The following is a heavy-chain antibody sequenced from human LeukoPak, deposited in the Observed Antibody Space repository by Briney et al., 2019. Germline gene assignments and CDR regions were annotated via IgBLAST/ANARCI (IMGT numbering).Heavy chain of an antibody. D-gene: IGHD3-22*01. CDR3: ARGKYDSNGYYLDY. CDR2: INHSGNI. Sequence: PSETLSLTCAVCGGSFSGYYWIWIRQPPGKGLEWTGEINHSGNINYNPSLKSRVTISEDTSKNQFSLKLSSVTAADTAVYYCARGKYDSNGYYLDYWGQGTLVTVSS. CDR1: GGSFSGYY. J-gene: IGHJ4*02. V-gene: IGHV4-34*01.